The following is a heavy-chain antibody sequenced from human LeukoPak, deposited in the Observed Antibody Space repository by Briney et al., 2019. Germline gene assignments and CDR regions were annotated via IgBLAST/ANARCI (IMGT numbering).Heavy chain of an antibody. Sequence: GGSLRLSCAASGFTFSSYSMNWVRQAPGKGLEWVSSISSSSSYIYYADSVKGRFTISRDNAKNSLYLQMNSLRAEDTAVYYCARDSVLDYCSRTSCYRDYYDSSGYSYWGQGTLVTVSS. J-gene: IGHJ4*02. CDR2: ISSSSSYI. CDR3: ARDSVLDYCSRTSCYRDYYDSSGYSY. V-gene: IGHV3-21*01. CDR1: GFTFSSYS. D-gene: IGHD3-22*01.